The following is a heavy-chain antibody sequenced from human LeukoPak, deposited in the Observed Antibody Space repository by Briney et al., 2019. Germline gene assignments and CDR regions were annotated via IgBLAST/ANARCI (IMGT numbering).Heavy chain of an antibody. CDR3: SRDWCGIYGYFDY. CDR2: INRNGGST. D-gene: IGHD1-26*01. V-gene: IGHV3-20*04. Sequence: PGGSLRLSCAGSGFTFDDYGMSWVRQAPGKGLEWVSDINRNGGSTVYEDYVNGRFTISRDNAKNALYLQMNSLRAEDTAVYYCSRDWCGIYGYFDYWGQGTLVTGSS. J-gene: IGHJ4*02. CDR1: GFTFDDYG.